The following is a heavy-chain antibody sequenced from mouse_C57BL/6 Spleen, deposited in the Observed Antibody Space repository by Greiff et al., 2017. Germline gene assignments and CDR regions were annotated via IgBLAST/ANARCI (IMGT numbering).Heavy chain of an antibody. Sequence: VQLQQSGPELVKPGASVKISCKASGYTFTDYYMNWVKQSHGKSLEWIGDINPNNGGTSYNQKFKGKATLTVDKSSSTAYMELRSLTSEDSAVYYCARGYGSRGWYFDVWGTGTTVTVSS. V-gene: IGHV1-26*01. D-gene: IGHD1-1*01. CDR1: GYTFTDYY. CDR2: INPNNGGT. CDR3: ARGYGSRGWYFDV. J-gene: IGHJ1*03.